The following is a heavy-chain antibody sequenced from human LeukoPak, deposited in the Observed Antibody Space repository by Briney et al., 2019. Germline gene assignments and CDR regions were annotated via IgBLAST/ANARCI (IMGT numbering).Heavy chain of an antibody. CDR2: IYYSGST. Sequence: SETLSLTCTVSGGSISSSSYYWGWIRQPPGKGLEWIGSIYYSGSTYYNPSLKSRVTISVDTSKNQFSLKLSSVTAADTAVYYCARDTSGYYDFWLGFTARAFDIWGQGTMVTVSS. CDR1: GGSISSSSYY. J-gene: IGHJ3*02. V-gene: IGHV4-39*07. D-gene: IGHD3-3*01. CDR3: ARDTSGYYDFWLGFTARAFDI.